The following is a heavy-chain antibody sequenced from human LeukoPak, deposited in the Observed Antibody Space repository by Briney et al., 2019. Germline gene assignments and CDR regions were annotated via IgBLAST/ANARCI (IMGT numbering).Heavy chain of an antibody. CDR1: GFTFSSYW. J-gene: IGHJ4*02. CDR3: ARVRYCDSTSCYFADY. CDR2: IKEDGSEK. V-gene: IGHV3-7*04. D-gene: IGHD2-2*01. Sequence: GGSLRLSCAASGFTFSSYWMSWVRQAPGKGLEWVANIKEDGSEKYYVDSVKGRFTVSRDSAKNSLYLQMNSLSPDDTAVYYCARVRYCDSTSCYFADYWGQGTLVTVSS.